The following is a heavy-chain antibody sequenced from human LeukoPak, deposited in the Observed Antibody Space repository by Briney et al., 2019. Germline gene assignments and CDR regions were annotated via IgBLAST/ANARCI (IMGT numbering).Heavy chain of an antibody. D-gene: IGHD2-2*01. CDR3: TTGAIARDWFDP. V-gene: IGHV3-7*01. CDR1: GFTFSSYW. Sequence: GGSLRLSCAASGFTFSSYWMSWVRPAPGKGREGVANIKQDGSEKYYMDSVKGRFTIARDNAKNSLYLQMNSLRAEDTAVYYCTTGAIARDWFDPWGQGTLVTVSS. CDR2: IKQDGSEK. J-gene: IGHJ5*02.